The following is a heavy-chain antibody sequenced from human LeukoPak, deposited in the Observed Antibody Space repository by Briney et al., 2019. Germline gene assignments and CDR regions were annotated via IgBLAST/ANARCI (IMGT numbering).Heavy chain of an antibody. CDR2: ISRNSGSI. V-gene: IGHV3-9*01. D-gene: IGHD6-19*01. Sequence: PGGSLRLSCAASGFTFDDYAMHWVRQAPGKGLEWVSGISRNSGSIGYADSVKGRFTISRDNAKNSLYLQMNSLRAEDTALYYCAKSGAVAGYFDYWGQGTLVTVSS. J-gene: IGHJ4*02. CDR1: GFTFDDYA. CDR3: AKSGAVAGYFDY.